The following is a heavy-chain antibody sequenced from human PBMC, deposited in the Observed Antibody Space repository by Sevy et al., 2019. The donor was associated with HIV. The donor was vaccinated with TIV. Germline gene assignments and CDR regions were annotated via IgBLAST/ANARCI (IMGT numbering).Heavy chain of an antibody. Sequence: GGSLRLSCAASGFTFSSYAMSWVRQAPGKGLEWVSAISGSGGSTYYADSVKGRFTISRDNSKNMLYLQMNSLRAEDTAVYYCAKGFDKTDYYGSGSYYNGYFDYWGQGTLVTVSS. CDR3: AKGFDKTDYYGSGSYYNGYFDY. CDR2: ISGSGGST. D-gene: IGHD3-10*01. J-gene: IGHJ4*02. V-gene: IGHV3-23*01. CDR1: GFTFSSYA.